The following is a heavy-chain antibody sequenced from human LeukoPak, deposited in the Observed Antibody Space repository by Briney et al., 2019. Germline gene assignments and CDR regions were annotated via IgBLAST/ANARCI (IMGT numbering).Heavy chain of an antibody. CDR1: GFTFDDYA. D-gene: IGHD6-13*01. CDR3: AKDTPLAAAGTFDY. J-gene: IGHJ4*02. CDR2: ISWNSGSI. Sequence: GGSLRLSCAASGFTFDDYAMHWVRQAPGKGLEWVSGISWNSGSIGYGDPVKGRFTISRDNAKNSLYLEMNSLRAEDMAVYYCAKDTPLAAAGTFDYWGQGTLVTVSS. V-gene: IGHV3-9*03.